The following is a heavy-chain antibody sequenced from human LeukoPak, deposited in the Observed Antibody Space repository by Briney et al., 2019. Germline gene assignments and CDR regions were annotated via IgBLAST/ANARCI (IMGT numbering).Heavy chain of an antibody. V-gene: IGHV4-39*01. CDR1: GGSISSSNYY. Sequence: SETLSPTCTVSGGSISSSNYYWAWIRQPPGKGLEWIGSIYYSGSTYYNPSLKSRVTISVDTSKNQFSLKLSSVTAADTAVYYCARRIIVATIDYWGQGTLVTVSS. J-gene: IGHJ4*02. CDR2: IYYSGST. CDR3: ARRIIVATIDY. D-gene: IGHD5-12*01.